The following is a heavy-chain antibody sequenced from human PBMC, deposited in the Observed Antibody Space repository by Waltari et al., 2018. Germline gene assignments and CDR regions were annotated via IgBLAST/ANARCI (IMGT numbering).Heavy chain of an antibody. V-gene: IGHV3-21*01. CDR1: GFTFSSYS. CDR3: ARAEYSSSWVDP. D-gene: IGHD6-13*01. J-gene: IGHJ5*02. CDR2: IMSSSSYR. Sequence: EVQLVESGGGLVKPGGSLRLSCAASGFTFSSYSMNWVRQAPGKGLEWVSSIMSSSSYRYYADSVKGRFTISRDNAKNSLYLQMNSLRAEDTAVYYCARAEYSSSWVDPWGQGTLVTVSS.